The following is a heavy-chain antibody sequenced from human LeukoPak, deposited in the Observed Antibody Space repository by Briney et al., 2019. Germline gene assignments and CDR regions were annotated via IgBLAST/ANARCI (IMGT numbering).Heavy chain of an antibody. CDR3: ARHVCKRGIAVAGTPGWFDP. V-gene: IGHV4-39*01. D-gene: IGHD6-19*01. CDR2: IYYSGST. Sequence: PSETLSLTCTVSGGSISSSSYSWGWIRQPPGKGLEWVGSIYYSGSTYYNPSLKSRVTISVDTSKNQFSLKLSSVTAADTAVYYCARHVCKRGIAVAGTPGWFDPWGQGTLVTVSS. J-gene: IGHJ5*02. CDR1: GGSISSSSYS.